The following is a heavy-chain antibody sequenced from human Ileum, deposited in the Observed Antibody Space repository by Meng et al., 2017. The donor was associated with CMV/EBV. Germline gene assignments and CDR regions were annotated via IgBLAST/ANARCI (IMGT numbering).Heavy chain of an antibody. CDR2: ITAGGAT. CDR3: TWEALAH. V-gene: IGHV3-23*01. D-gene: IGHD1-26*01. CDR1: GFTFNTYA. Sequence: GESLKISCAASGFTFNTYAMNWGRQVPGKGLEWVAGITAGGATYYAGSVEGRFTIFRDNSKNTLYLQMNGLRADDTAVYYCTWEALAHWGQGTMVTVSS. J-gene: IGHJ4*02.